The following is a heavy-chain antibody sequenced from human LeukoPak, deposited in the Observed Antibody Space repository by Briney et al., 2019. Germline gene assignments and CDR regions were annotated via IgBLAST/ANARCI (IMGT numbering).Heavy chain of an antibody. Sequence: GGSLRLSCAASGFTFSSYWIHWVRQAPGKGLVWVSRITSEGSSTSYADSVKGRFNISIDNAKNTLYLQMNSLRAEDTAVYYCARVLYYYDSSGYYYFPFDYWGQGTLVTVSS. D-gene: IGHD3-22*01. J-gene: IGHJ4*02. CDR1: GFTFSSYW. CDR2: ITSEGSST. CDR3: ARVLYYYDSSGYYYFPFDY. V-gene: IGHV3-74*01.